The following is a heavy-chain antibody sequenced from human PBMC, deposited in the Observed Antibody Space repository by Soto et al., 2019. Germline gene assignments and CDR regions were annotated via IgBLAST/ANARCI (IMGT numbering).Heavy chain of an antibody. CDR1: GGSISSSNW. D-gene: IGHD3-3*01. CDR2: IYHSGST. Sequence: SETLSLTCAVSGGSISSSNWWSWVRQPPGKGLEWIGEIYHSGSTNYNPSLKSRVTISVDKSKNQFYMKLSSVTAADTALYYSARAPYHFWSGPAPFDYWGQGILVTVSS. J-gene: IGHJ4*02. V-gene: IGHV4-4*02. CDR3: ARAPYHFWSGPAPFDY.